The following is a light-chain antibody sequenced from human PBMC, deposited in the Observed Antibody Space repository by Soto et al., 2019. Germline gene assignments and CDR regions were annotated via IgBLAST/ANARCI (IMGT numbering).Light chain of an antibody. V-gene: IGKV3-20*01. CDR3: QHYGSSPRIT. CDR2: GVS. J-gene: IGKJ5*01. Sequence: EIVWTQSPGTLSLSPGERATLPCTASQSLSSTNLAWYQHKPGQAHRLLIYGVSIRATGIPDRFGGSGSGTDFSLTISRLEPEDFAVYYCQHYGSSPRITFGQGTRLEIK. CDR1: QSLSSTN.